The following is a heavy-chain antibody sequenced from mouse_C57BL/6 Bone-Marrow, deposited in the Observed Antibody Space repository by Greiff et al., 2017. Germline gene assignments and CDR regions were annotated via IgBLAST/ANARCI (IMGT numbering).Heavy chain of an antibody. CDR2: ISSGGSYT. J-gene: IGHJ2*01. V-gene: IGHV5-6*01. CDR3: ARHDAGDYFDY. CDR1: GFTFSSYG. Sequence: EVKVVESGGDLVKPGGSLKLSCAASGFTFSSYGMSWVRQTPDKRLEWVATISSGGSYTYYPDSVKGRFTISRDNAKNTLYLQMSSLKSEDTAMYYCARHDAGDYFDYWGQGTTLTGSS.